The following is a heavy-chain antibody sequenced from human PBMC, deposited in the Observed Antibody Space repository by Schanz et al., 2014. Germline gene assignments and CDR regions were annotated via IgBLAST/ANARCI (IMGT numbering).Heavy chain of an antibody. D-gene: IGHD6-6*01. CDR2: IVPIAGIT. J-gene: IGHJ4*02. CDR1: GGTFSSDT. V-gene: IGHV1-69*08. Sequence: QVQLVQSGAEVKKPGSSVKVSCKASGGTFSSDTFSWVRQAPGQGLEWMGRIVPIAGITNYAQRFQGRVTITADMSSDTAYMELRSLRSDDTAVYYCARDQSPYTTSSDVRCFDYWGQGSLVTVSS. CDR3: ARDQSPYTTSSDVRCFDY.